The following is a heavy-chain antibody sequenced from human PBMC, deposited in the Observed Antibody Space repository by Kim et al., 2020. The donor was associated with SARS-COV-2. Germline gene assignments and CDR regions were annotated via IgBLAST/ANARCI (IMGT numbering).Heavy chain of an antibody. Sequence: SVKVSCKASGGTFSSYAISWVRQAPGQGLEWTGRIIPILGIANYAQKFQGRVTITADKSTSTAYMELSSLRSEDTAVYYCAGGYSYGPQGFDYWGQGTLVTVSS. V-gene: IGHV1-69*04. CDR1: GGTFSSYA. D-gene: IGHD5-18*01. CDR3: AGGYSYGPQGFDY. J-gene: IGHJ4*02. CDR2: IIPILGIA.